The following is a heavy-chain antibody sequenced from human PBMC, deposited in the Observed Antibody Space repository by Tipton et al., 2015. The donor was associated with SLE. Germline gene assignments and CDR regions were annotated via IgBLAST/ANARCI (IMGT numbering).Heavy chain of an antibody. Sequence: GSLRLSCAASGFTFSTDSMNWVRQAPGKGLEWVASINSRSIYIYDADSVRGRFTISRDNAKKSVYLQMNSLRAEDTAVYYCARSPDIVVVPAAKDYYYYMDVWGRGTTVTVSS. CDR3: ARSPDIVVVPAAKDYYYYMDV. J-gene: IGHJ6*03. D-gene: IGHD2-2*01. CDR1: GFTFSTDS. V-gene: IGHV3-21*01. CDR2: INSRSIYI.